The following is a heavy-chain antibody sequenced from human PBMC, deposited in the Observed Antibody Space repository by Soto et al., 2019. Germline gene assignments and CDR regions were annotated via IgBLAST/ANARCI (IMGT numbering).Heavy chain of an antibody. CDR1: GYSFTSYW. CDR2: IYPGDSDT. J-gene: IGHJ6*02. V-gene: IGHV5-51*01. Sequence: PGESLKISCKGSGYSFTSYWIGWVRQMPGKGLEWMGIIYPGDSDTRYSPSFQGQVTISADKSISTAYLQWSSLKASDTAMYYCARPSKPYCSGGSCYGEHYYYYYGMDVWGQGTTVTVSS. D-gene: IGHD2-15*01. CDR3: ARPSKPYCSGGSCYGEHYYYYYGMDV.